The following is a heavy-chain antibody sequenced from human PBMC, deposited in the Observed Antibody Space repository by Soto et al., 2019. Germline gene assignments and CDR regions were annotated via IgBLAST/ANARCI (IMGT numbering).Heavy chain of an antibody. CDR2: IYYSGST. J-gene: IGHJ4*02. Sequence: PSETLSLTCTVSGGTISSWYWSWIRQPPGKGLEWIGYIYYSGSTNCNPSLKSRVTISVDTSKNQFSLKLSSVTAADTAVYYCARSYGSAIDYCGQGNLVTVSS. V-gene: IGHV4-59*08. D-gene: IGHD1-26*01. CDR1: GGTISSWY. CDR3: ARSYGSAIDY.